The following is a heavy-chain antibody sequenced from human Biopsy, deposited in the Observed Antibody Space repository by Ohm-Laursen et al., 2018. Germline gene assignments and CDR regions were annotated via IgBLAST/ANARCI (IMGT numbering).Heavy chain of an antibody. CDR1: EGTFSNYG. J-gene: IGHJ1*01. Sequence: SSVKVSCKAPEGTFSNYGVNWVRQAPGQGLEWLGGNIPILGTGNYAQKFQDRVTVAAGTSTSTATMELRSLRSDDTAVYYCATKLTGYFHHWGQGTLVIVSS. V-gene: IGHV1-69*06. CDR3: ATKLTGYFHH. CDR2: NIPILGTG. D-gene: IGHD3-9*01.